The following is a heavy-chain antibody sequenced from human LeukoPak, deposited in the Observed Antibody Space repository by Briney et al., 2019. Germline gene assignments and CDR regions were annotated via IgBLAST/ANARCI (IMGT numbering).Heavy chain of an antibody. V-gene: IGHV3-30*03. Sequence: GGSLRLSCAASGFTFSSYGMHWVRQAPGKGLEWVAVISYDGSNKYYADSVKGRFTISRDNSKNTLYLQMNSLRAEDTAVYYCARWGSEYYYDSSGYYYYYYYMDVWGKGTTVTVS. D-gene: IGHD3-22*01. CDR1: GFTFSSYG. J-gene: IGHJ6*03. CDR2: ISYDGSNK. CDR3: ARWGSEYYYDSSGYYYYYYYMDV.